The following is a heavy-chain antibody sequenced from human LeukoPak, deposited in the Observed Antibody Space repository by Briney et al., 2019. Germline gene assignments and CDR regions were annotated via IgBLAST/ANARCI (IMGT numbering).Heavy chain of an antibody. D-gene: IGHD5-18*01. Sequence: GGSLRLSCASSGFAPSNDWMHWVRQAPGKGLEWVSRISTDGSMTGYTDSVKGRFTIYRDNAKNSLYLQMNSLRAEDTALYYCATHRGYSYGTAEDFDYWGQGTLVTVSS. CDR2: ISTDGSMT. CDR3: ATHRGYSYGTAEDFDY. V-gene: IGHV3-74*01. CDR1: GFAPSNDW. J-gene: IGHJ4*02.